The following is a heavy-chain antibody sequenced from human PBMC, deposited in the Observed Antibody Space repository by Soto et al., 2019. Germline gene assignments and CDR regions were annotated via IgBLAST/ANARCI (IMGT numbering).Heavy chain of an antibody. D-gene: IGHD3-3*01. CDR2: INHSGST. Sequence: PSETLSLTCAVYGGSFSGYYWSWIRQPPGKGLEWIGEINHSGSTNYNPSLKSRVTISVDTSKNQFSLKLSSVTAADTAVYYCARGPLWSGYLSYYYYYYGMDVWGQGTTVTVSS. J-gene: IGHJ6*02. V-gene: IGHV4-34*01. CDR3: ARGPLWSGYLSYYYYYYGMDV. CDR1: GGSFSGYY.